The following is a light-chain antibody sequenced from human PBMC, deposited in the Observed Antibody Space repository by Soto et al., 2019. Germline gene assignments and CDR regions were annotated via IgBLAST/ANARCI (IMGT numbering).Light chain of an antibody. Sequence: SHSIHSPSTLSASVEDRVAITFRASQSISSWLAWYQQKPGKAPKLLIYDASSLHSGVPSRFTGSGFGTEFTLTISSLQPEDFATYYCQQYHRYSRTFGQGTKVDI. V-gene: IGKV1-5*01. J-gene: IGKJ1*01. CDR2: DAS. CDR3: QQYHRYSRT. CDR1: QSISSW.